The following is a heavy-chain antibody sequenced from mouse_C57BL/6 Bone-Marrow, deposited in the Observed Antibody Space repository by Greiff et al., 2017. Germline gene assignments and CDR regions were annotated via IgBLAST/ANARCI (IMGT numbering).Heavy chain of an antibody. Sequence: VQLQQSGAELVRPGTSVKMSCKASGYTFTNYWIGWAKQRPGHGLEWIGDIYPGGGYTNYNEQFKGKATLTADKSSSTAYMQFSSLTSEDSAIYCCATSNPYYFDYWGQGTTLTVSS. CDR2: IYPGGGYT. CDR3: ATSNPYYFDY. J-gene: IGHJ2*01. CDR1: GYTFTNYW. D-gene: IGHD2-5*01. V-gene: IGHV1-63*01.